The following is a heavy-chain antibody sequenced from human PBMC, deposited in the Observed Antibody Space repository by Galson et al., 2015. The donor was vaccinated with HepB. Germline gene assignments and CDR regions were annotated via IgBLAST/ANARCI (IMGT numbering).Heavy chain of an antibody. Sequence: SVKVSCKASGYTFTRYAMNWVRQAPGQGLEWMGWINTNTGNPTYAQGFTGRFVFSLDTPVSTAYLQISSLKAEDTAVYYCARDRFVVVPAALGYWGQGTLVTVSS. CDR1: GYTFTRYA. CDR2: INTNTGNP. D-gene: IGHD2-2*01. V-gene: IGHV7-4-1*02. CDR3: ARDRFVVVPAALGY. J-gene: IGHJ4*02.